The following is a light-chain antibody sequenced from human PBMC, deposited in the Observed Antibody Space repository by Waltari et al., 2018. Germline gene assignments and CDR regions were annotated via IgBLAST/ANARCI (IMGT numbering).Light chain of an antibody. CDR3: PQYLNWPLMHT. V-gene: IGKV3D-15*03. CDR1: QSINSN. J-gene: IGKJ2*01. CDR2: GAS. Sequence: EIVMTQSPATLSVSPGESATLSCRASQSINSNLAWYQQKRGLPPRLLIYGASIRATSIPAMFIGCGSGTQFTLTISILQSVDFALYYFPQYLNWPLMHTFGQGTKLEI.